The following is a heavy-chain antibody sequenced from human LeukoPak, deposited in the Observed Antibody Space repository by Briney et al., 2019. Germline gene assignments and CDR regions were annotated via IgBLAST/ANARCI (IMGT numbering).Heavy chain of an antibody. Sequence: ASVKVSCKASGYTFTDYYIHWVRQAPGQGLEWMGWINPDSGGTNFAQNFQGRVTMTRDTPISTAYMELSRLNSDDTAVYYCARCTDSSWYCPSDYWGQGTLVTVSS. CDR3: ARCTDSSWYCPSDY. J-gene: IGHJ4*02. D-gene: IGHD6-13*01. CDR2: INPDSGGT. V-gene: IGHV1-2*02. CDR1: GYTFTDYY.